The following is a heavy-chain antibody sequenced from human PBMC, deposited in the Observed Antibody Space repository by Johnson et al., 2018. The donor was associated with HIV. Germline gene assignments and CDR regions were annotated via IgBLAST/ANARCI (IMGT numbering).Heavy chain of an antibody. Sequence: VQLVESGGGLVQPGGSLRLSCVGSGFSFNKYWMSWVRQAPGDRLERLTTINKDGGEEYYVDSVKGRFTISRDNARNSLYLQMNSLRVEDTAVYYCARDTLAWGLLPPIGGFDIWGQGTMVTVSS. CDR2: INKDGGEE. CDR3: ARDTLAWGLLPPIGGFDI. CDR1: GFSFNKYW. J-gene: IGHJ3*02. D-gene: IGHD1-26*01. V-gene: IGHV3-7*03.